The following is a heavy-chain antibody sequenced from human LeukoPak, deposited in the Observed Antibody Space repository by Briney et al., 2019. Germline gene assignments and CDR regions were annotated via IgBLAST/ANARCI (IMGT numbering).Heavy chain of an antibody. V-gene: IGHV4-61*02. Sequence: SQSLSLTCTVSSGSTSSGSYYWSWIRQPAGKGLEWIGRIYTSGGTNYNPSLKSRVTMSVDTSKNQFSLKLSSVTAADTAVYYCARDVKNYDSSGYSDNDAFDIWGQGTMVTVSS. CDR3: ARDVKNYDSSGYSDNDAFDI. J-gene: IGHJ3*02. CDR1: SGSTSSGSYY. D-gene: IGHD3-22*01. CDR2: IYTSGGT.